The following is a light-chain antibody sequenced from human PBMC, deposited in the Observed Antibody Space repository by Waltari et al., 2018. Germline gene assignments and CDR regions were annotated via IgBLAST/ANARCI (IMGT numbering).Light chain of an antibody. Sequence: DLVLPQSPDSLAVSLGERATIACWSSQSLFFGASGKNYLAWYQQKPGQPPKVLIYWASTREAGVPERISGSGSGAHFTLTVDSLQAEDVAVYYCQQYSSSPITFGQGTRLEI. CDR3: QQYSSSPIT. CDR2: WAS. V-gene: IGKV4-1*01. J-gene: IGKJ5*01. CDR1: QSLFFGASGKNY.